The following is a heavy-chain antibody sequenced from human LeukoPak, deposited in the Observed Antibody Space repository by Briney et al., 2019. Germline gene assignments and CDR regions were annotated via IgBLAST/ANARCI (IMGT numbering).Heavy chain of an antibody. CDR1: GYTFTSYY. CDR2: INPSGGST. V-gene: IGHV1-46*01. CDR3: ARDLAMTTVTVPFDY. J-gene: IGHJ4*02. D-gene: IGHD4-17*01. Sequence: ASVKVSCKASGYTFTSYYMHWVRQAPGQGLEWMGIINPSGGSTSYAQKFQGRVTMTRDTSTSTVYMELSSLRSEDTAVYYCARDLAMTTVTVPFDYWGQGTLVTVSS.